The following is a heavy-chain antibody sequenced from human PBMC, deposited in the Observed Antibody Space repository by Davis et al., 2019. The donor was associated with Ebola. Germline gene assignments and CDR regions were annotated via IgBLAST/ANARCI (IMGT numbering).Heavy chain of an antibody. V-gene: IGHV3-7*01. Sequence: GESLKISCAVSGFTFRNYWMSWVRQAPGKGLEWVANINEDGSDKNYVDSVKGRFTISRDNAKNSLFLQMNSLRAEDTAFYYCARDLTYSGSMAAYFDYWGQGSLVSVSS. J-gene: IGHJ4*02. D-gene: IGHD1-26*01. CDR3: ARDLTYSGSMAAYFDY. CDR2: INEDGSDK. CDR1: GFTFRNYW.